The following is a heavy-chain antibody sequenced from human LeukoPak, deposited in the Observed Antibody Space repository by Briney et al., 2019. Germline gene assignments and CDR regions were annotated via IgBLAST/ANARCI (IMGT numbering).Heavy chain of an antibody. J-gene: IGHJ5*01. CDR3: ARLVGAAWFDS. D-gene: IGHD1-26*01. CDR2: TYYRSKWNT. CDR1: GDSVSTNRAT. Sequence: SQTLSLTCAISGDSVSTNRATWTWLRQSPSGGLEWLGRTYYRSKWNTDYAVSMRSRITINPDTSKNQFSLQLSSVTPEDTAVYYCARLVGAAWFDSWGQGTLVTVSS. V-gene: IGHV6-1*01.